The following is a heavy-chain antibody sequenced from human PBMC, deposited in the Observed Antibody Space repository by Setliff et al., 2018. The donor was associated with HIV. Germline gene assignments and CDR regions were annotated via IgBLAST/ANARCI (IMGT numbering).Heavy chain of an antibody. V-gene: IGHV4-39*01. Sequence: SETLSLTCTVPGGSINRSNYYWGWTRHPPGKGLEWIGTISYTGSTYYDPSLKSRVTISLDTSKNQFFLKLSSVTAPDTAIYYCARQTWEYYDTLTGYYRSPKNFDSWGQGTLVTVSS. CDR3: ARQTWEYYDTLTGYYRSPKNFDS. CDR1: GGSINRSNYY. CDR2: ISYTGST. D-gene: IGHD3-9*01. J-gene: IGHJ4*02.